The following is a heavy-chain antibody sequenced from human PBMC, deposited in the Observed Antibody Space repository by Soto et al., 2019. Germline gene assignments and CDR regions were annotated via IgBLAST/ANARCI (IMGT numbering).Heavy chain of an antibody. CDR2: ISPYNGHT. CDR1: GYTFTNYG. V-gene: IGHV1-18*01. D-gene: IGHD5-12*01. Sequence: QVQLAQSGGEVKKLGASLKVSCKASGYTFTNYGISWVRQAPGQGLEWMGWISPYNGHTHSAQKFQDRISMTTDTSTDTAYMELMSLSTDDTAVYYCARDQPFIGATMSIDFWGQGTLVSVSS. CDR3: ARDQPFIGATMSIDF. J-gene: IGHJ4*02.